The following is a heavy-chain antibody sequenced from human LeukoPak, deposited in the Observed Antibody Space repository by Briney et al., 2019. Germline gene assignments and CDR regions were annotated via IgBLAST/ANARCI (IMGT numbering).Heavy chain of an antibody. J-gene: IGHJ3*02. D-gene: IGHD3-9*01. V-gene: IGHV4-39*01. CDR3: ARLKSRLAAIDI. CDR2: LYYSGNT. CDR1: GGSISSYY. Sequence: SETLSLTCTVSGGSISSYYWGWIRQPPGKGLEWIGSLYYSGNTYYNPSLKSRVTISVDTSKNQFSLKLRSVTAADTAVYYCARLKSRLAAIDIWGQGTMVTVSS.